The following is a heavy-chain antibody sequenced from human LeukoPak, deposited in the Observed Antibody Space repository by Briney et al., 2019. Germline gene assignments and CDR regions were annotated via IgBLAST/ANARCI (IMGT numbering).Heavy chain of an antibody. V-gene: IGHV1-18*01. Sequence: GASVKVSCKTSGQTFSIYGITWVRQAPGQGLEWMGWISTYNGNTDCAQQFRGRISMSADTSTNTAYMELRILRPDDTAIYYCATEKIGWLDPWGQGTLVTVSS. D-gene: IGHD5-12*01. CDR1: GQTFSIYG. CDR2: ISTYNGNT. J-gene: IGHJ5*02. CDR3: ATEKIGWLDP.